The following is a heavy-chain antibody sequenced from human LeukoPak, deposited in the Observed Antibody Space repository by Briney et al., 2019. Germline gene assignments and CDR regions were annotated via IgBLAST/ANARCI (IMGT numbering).Heavy chain of an antibody. V-gene: IGHV3-21*01. D-gene: IGHD2-15*01. CDR1: GFTFSSYS. Sequence: GGSLRLSCAASGFTFSSYSMNWVRQAPGKGLEWVSSISSSSTYIYYADSVKGRFTISRDNAENSLYLRMNSLRAEDTAVYYCARDLVVAATRDANYWGQGTLVTVSS. CDR2: ISSSSTYI. J-gene: IGHJ4*02. CDR3: ARDLVVAATRDANY.